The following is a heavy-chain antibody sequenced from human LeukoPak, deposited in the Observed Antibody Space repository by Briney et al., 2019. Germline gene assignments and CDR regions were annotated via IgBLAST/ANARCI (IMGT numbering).Heavy chain of an antibody. J-gene: IGHJ4*02. D-gene: IGHD3-3*01. Sequence: PSETLSLTCTVSGGSISSGSYYWSWIRQPAGKGLEWIGRIYTSGSTNYNPSLKSRVTISVDTSKNQFSLKLSSVTAAETAVYYCARRPYDFWSGYYRPFDYWGQGTPVTVSS. CDR2: IYTSGST. V-gene: IGHV4-61*02. CDR3: ARRPYDFWSGYYRPFDY. CDR1: GGSISSGSYY.